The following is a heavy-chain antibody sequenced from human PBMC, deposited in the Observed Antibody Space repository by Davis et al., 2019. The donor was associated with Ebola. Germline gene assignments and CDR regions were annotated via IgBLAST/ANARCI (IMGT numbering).Heavy chain of an antibody. CDR2: IYYSGST. V-gene: IGHV4-39*01. CDR3: ARRGVVAASDVWFDP. D-gene: IGHD2-15*01. J-gene: IGHJ5*02. Sequence: WVRQPPGKGLEWIGSIYYSGSTYYNPSLKSRVTISVDTSKNQFSLKLSSVTAADTAVYYCARRGVVAASDVWFDPWGQGTLVTASS.